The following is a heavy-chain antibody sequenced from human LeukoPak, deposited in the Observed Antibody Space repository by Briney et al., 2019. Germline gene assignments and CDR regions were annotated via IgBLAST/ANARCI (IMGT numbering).Heavy chain of an antibody. CDR3: ARLKQQLHHYYYYYMDV. V-gene: IGHV4-34*01. J-gene: IGHJ6*03. CDR2: INHSGST. Sequence: PSETLSLTCAVSGVSTSSYFWSWIRQPPGKGLEWIGEINHSGSTNYNPSLKSRVTISVDTSKNQFPLKLSSVTAADTAVYYCARLKQQLHHYYYYYMDVWGKGTTVTISS. D-gene: IGHD6-13*01. CDR1: GVSTSSYF.